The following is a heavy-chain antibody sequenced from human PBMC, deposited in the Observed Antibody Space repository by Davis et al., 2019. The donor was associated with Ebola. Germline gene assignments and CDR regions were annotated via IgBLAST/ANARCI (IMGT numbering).Heavy chain of an antibody. Sequence: PGGSLRLSCAASGFTFSSYAMHWVRQAPGKGLEWVAVISYDGSNKYYADSVKGRFTISRDNSKNTLYLQMNSLRAEDTAVYYCARGGTVVVVPAANFDYWGQGTLVTVSS. V-gene: IGHV3-30-3*01. CDR3: ARGGTVVVVPAANFDY. CDR1: GFTFSSYA. J-gene: IGHJ4*02. D-gene: IGHD2-2*01. CDR2: ISYDGSNK.